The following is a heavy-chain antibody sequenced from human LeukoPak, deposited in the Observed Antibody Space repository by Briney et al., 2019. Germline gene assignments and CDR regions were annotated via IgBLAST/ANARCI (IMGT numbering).Heavy chain of an antibody. CDR2: IKQDGSEK. CDR3: ANRYSGPGYYYYMDV. D-gene: IGHD1-26*01. V-gene: IGHV3-7*03. CDR1: GFTFSRYW. J-gene: IGHJ6*03. Sequence: GGSLRLSCAASGFTFSRYWMTWVRQAPGKGLEWLANIKQDGSEKYYVDSVKGRFNICRDKAKDSLYLQMNSLRAEDTAVYYCANRYSGPGYYYYMDVWGKGTTVTISS.